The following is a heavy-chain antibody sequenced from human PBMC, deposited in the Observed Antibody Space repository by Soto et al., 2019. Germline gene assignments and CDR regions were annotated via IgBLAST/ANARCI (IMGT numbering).Heavy chain of an antibody. CDR1: GDRFTDYY. J-gene: IGHJ6*03. V-gene: IGHV1-2*04. CDR2: INPNSGVT. D-gene: IGHD5-12*01. CDR3: ARESGGATAPLDYDYFYMDV. Sequence: QVQLVQSGAEVKEPGASVTVSCRASGDRFTDYYMHWVRQAPGQGLEWMGWINPNSGVTKYAQKFQGWVTMTRDTSIRTVYLQLSRLRFDDTAINYCARESGGATAPLDYDYFYMDVWGKGTTVTVSS.